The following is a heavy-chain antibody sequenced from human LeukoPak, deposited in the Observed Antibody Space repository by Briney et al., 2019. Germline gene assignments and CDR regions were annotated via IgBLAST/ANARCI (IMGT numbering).Heavy chain of an antibody. CDR3: ARNIGYYYDSSGGG. V-gene: IGHV4-4*02. J-gene: IGHJ4*02. Sequence: PSGTLSLTCAVSGGSISSSNWWSWVRQPPGKGLEWIGEIYHSGSTSYNPSLKSRVTISVDKSKNQFSLKLSSVTAADTAVYYCARNIGYYYDSSGGGWGQGTLVTVSS. CDR1: GGSISSSNW. CDR2: IYHSGST. D-gene: IGHD3-22*01.